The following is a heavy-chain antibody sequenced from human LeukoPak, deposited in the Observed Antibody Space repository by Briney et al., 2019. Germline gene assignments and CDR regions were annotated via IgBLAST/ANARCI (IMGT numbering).Heavy chain of an antibody. D-gene: IGHD5-18*01. V-gene: IGHV3-48*02. CDR3: ARAINTHTYGYHY. CDR2: ISSSSTTI. CDR1: GSTFSNYN. Sequence: GGSLRLSCAASGSTFSNYNMNWVRQAPGKGLEWVSYISSSSTTIYYADSVKGRFTISRDNAKNSLYLQVNSLRDEDTAVYYCARAINTHTYGYHYWGQGALVTVSS. J-gene: IGHJ4*02.